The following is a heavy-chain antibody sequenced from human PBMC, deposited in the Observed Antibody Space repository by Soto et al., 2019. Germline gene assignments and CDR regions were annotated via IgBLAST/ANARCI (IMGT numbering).Heavy chain of an antibody. V-gene: IGHV3-9*01. CDR2: ISWNSGSI. Sequence: PGGSLRLSCAASGFTFDDYAMHWVRQAPGKGLEWVSGISWNSGSIGYAESVKGRFTISRDNAKNSLYLQMNSPRAEDTALYYCAKAVMITFGGVIVTHSDAFDIWGQGTMVTVSS. CDR1: GFTFDDYA. CDR3: AKAVMITFGGVIVTHSDAFDI. J-gene: IGHJ3*02. D-gene: IGHD3-16*02.